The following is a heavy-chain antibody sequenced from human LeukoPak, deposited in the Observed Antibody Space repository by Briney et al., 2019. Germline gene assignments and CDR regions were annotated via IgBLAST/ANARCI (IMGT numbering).Heavy chain of an antibody. D-gene: IGHD3-10*01. Sequence: PSETLSLTCTVSGGSISSSSYYWGWIRQPPGKGLEWIGSIYYSGSTYYNPSLKSRVTISVDTSKNHFSLKLSSVTTPDTAVYYCAANSADYNTLGSSYKVWGQGTLVTVSS. V-gene: IGHV4-39*02. J-gene: IGHJ4*02. CDR3: AANSADYNTLGSSYKV. CDR1: GGSISSSSYY. CDR2: IYYSGST.